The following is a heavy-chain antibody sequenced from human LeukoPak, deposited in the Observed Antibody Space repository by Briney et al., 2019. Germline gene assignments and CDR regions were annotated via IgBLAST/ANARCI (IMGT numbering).Heavy chain of an antibody. CDR3: AKGGAQQAVYYFDY. J-gene: IGHJ4*02. CDR2: IKQDASAK. D-gene: IGHD6-19*01. CDR1: GFNFNMFW. V-gene: IGHV3-7*03. Sequence: GGSLRLSCVASGFNFNMFWMSWVRQAPGKGLEWVTNIKQDASAKFYVGSVRGRFDISRDNSKNTLYLQMSSLRPDDTAVYYCAKGGAQQAVYYFDYWGQGTLVTVSS.